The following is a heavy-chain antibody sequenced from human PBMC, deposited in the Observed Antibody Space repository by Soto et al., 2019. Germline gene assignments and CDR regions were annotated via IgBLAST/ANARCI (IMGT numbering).Heavy chain of an antibody. CDR2: INPKSDET. CDR3: ARWTSRGCYDS. CDR1: GYTFAANY. Sequence: QVQLVQSGSEVKKPGASVRVSCRTSGYTFAANYIHWVRQAPGKGLEWMGWINPKSDETKFSQKFQGRVALPKDTTSNTVHLDVANLRSEDTAVYYCARWTSRGCYDSWGQGTLITASS. D-gene: IGHD3-16*01. J-gene: IGHJ4*02. V-gene: IGHV1-2*02.